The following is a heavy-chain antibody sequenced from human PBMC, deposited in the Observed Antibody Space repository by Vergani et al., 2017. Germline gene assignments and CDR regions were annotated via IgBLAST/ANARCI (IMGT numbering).Heavy chain of an antibody. CDR3: ARDPLYSTTWPFLLLDMDV. V-gene: IGHV4-61*02. Sequence: QVQLQESGPGLVRPSQTLSLTCTVSGGSISSGSYYWSWFRQPAGKGLEWIGRFYTGGGTSSNPSLKSRVTISVDTSKNQFSLQLSSVTAADTAVYYCARDPLYSTTWPFLLLDMDVWGQGTTVTVSS. D-gene: IGHD6-13*01. J-gene: IGHJ6*02. CDR1: GGSISSGSYY. CDR2: FYTGGGT.